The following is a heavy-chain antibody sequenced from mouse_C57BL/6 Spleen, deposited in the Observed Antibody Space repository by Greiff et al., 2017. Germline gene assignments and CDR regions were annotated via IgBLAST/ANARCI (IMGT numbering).Heavy chain of an antibody. D-gene: IGHD1-1*01. J-gene: IGHJ1*03. CDR3: ARLGSSSRYFDV. V-gene: IGHV5-15*01. Sequence: EVKLMESGGGLVQPGGSLKLSCAASGFTFSDYGMAWVRQAPRKGPEWVAFISNLAYSIYYADTVTGRFTISSENAKNTLYLEMSSLRSEDTAMYYCARLGSSSRYFDVWGTGTTVTVAS. CDR2: ISNLAYSI. CDR1: GFTFSDYG.